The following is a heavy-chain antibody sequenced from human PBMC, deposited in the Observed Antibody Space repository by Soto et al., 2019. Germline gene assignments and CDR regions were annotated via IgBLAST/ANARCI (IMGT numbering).Heavy chain of an antibody. CDR3: AKDRTVRGATPLSFDY. D-gene: IGHD3-10*01. CDR1: GFTFDDYA. J-gene: IGHJ4*02. Sequence: EVQLVESGGGLVQPGRSLRLSCAASGFTFDDYAMHWVRQAPGKGLEWVSGISWNSGSIGYADSVKGRFTISRDNAKNSLYLQMTGLRAEDTALYYCAKDRTVRGATPLSFDYWGQGTLVTVSS. V-gene: IGHV3-9*01. CDR2: ISWNSGSI.